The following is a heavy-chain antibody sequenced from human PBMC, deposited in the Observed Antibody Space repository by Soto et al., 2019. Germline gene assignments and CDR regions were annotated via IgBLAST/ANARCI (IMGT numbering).Heavy chain of an antibody. Sequence: VQLLESGGGLVQPGGSLRLSCAASGFTFSSYAMSWVRQAPGKGLEWVSGISGSGGSTYYADSVKGRFTISRDNSKNTLYLQMNSLRAEDTAIYYCAKSRSSFYYDSSGYYPFGSWGQGTLVTVSS. V-gene: IGHV3-23*01. D-gene: IGHD3-22*01. CDR2: ISGSGGST. J-gene: IGHJ4*02. CDR1: GFTFSSYA. CDR3: AKSRSSFYYDSSGYYPFGS.